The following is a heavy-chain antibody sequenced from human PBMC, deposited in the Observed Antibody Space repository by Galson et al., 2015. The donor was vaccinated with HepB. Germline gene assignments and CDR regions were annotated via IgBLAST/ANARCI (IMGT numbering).Heavy chain of an antibody. CDR2: VKTKTDGGTT. D-gene: IGHD5-12*01. Sequence: NAWMSWVRQAPGKGLEWVGRVKTKTDGGTTDYAAPVKDRFTISRDDSRNTLYLQMDSLKTEDTAVYYCTTDRGIVATIPHRNAFDIWGQGTMVTV. J-gene: IGHJ3*02. CDR3: TTDRGIVATIPHRNAFDI. CDR1: NAW. V-gene: IGHV3-15*01.